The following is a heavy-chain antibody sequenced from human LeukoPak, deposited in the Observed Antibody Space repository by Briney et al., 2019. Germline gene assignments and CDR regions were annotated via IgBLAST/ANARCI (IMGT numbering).Heavy chain of an antibody. CDR3: ARDGVEFYNWFDP. V-gene: IGHV3-74*01. CDR2: INSDGSST. D-gene: IGHD2-21*01. J-gene: IGHJ5*02. Sequence: GGSLRLSCAASGIIFSNYWMHWVRQAPGKGLVWVSRINSDGSSTTYADSVKGRFTISRDNAKNTLYLQMNSLRAEDTAVYYCARDGVEFYNWFDPWGQGTLVTVSS. CDR1: GIIFSNYW.